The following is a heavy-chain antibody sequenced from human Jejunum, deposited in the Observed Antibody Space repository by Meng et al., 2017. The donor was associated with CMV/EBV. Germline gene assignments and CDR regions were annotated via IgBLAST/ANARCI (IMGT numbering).Heavy chain of an antibody. CDR2: INHSGST. Sequence: QEQLQQWAAGMLTPLCTLFFTCGVYGGSFGGYFWSSIRQLPGKGLEWIGEINHSGSTNYNSSLKSRVTISLDTSKNQFSLKLSSVTAADTAVYYCATADEYAIKYWGQGTLVTVSS. CDR3: ATADEYAIKY. V-gene: IGHV4-34*01. J-gene: IGHJ4*02. CDR1: GGSFGGYF. D-gene: IGHD5-12*01.